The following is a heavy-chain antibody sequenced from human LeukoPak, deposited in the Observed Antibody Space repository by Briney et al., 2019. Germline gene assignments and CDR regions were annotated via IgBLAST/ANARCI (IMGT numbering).Heavy chain of an antibody. CDR1: GYTFTSYY. D-gene: IGHD3-9*01. Sequence: GASVKVSCKASGYTFTSYYMHWVRQAPGQGLEWMGIINPSGGSTSYAQKFQGRVTMTRDTSTSTVYMELSSLRSEDTAVYYCARDRETDPLYDILTGYLDYWGQGTLVTVSS. V-gene: IGHV1-46*01. CDR3: ARDRETDPLYDILTGYLDY. CDR2: INPSGGST. J-gene: IGHJ4*02.